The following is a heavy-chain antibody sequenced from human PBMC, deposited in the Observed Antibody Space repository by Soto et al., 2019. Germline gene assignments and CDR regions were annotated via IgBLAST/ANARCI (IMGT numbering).Heavy chain of an antibody. J-gene: IGHJ4*02. CDR1: GFTFTSYW. CDR2: IKPDGSEK. CDR3: ARSRFFGD. V-gene: IGHV3-7*01. D-gene: IGHD3-10*01. Sequence: EVQLVESGGGLVQPGGSLRLSCAASGFTFTSYWMTWARQAPGKGLEWVANIKPDGSEKFYVDSVKGRFTISRDNVKNSLFLQMNSLRVEDTAVYYCARSRFFGDWGQGTLVTVSS.